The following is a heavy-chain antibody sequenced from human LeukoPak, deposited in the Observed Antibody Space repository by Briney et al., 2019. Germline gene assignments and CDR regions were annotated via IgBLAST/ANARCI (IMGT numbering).Heavy chain of an antibody. CDR2: ISYDGSNK. V-gene: IGHV3-30*04. Sequence: PGGSLRLSCAASGFTFSSYAMHWVRQAPGKGLEWVAVISYDGSNKYYADSVKARFTISRDNSKNTLYLQMNSLRAEDTAVYYCARDRVYCTNGVCYPTGYYYYMDVWGKGTTVTVSS. CDR1: GFTFSSYA. CDR3: ARDRVYCTNGVCYPTGYYYYMDV. J-gene: IGHJ6*03. D-gene: IGHD2-8*01.